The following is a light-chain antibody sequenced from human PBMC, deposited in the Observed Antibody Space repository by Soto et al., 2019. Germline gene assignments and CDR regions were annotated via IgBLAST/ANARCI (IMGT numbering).Light chain of an antibody. CDR1: QSVSSY. Sequence: EIVLTQSPATLSLSPGERATLSCRASQSVSSYLAWYQQKPGQAPRLLLYDASNRATGIPARFSGSGSGTDFTLTSSSLEPEDFADDYCQQRSNWWTFGQGTKVEIK. V-gene: IGKV3-11*01. CDR3: QQRSNWWT. J-gene: IGKJ1*01. CDR2: DAS.